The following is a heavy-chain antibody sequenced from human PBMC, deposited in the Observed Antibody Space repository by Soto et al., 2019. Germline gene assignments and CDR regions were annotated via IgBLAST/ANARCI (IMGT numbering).Heavy chain of an antibody. V-gene: IGHV3-74*01. CDR3: ARAVRIYAMDV. Sequence: GGSLRLSCVASGFSFSTYWMHWVRQAPGKGLVWVAHINSDGSSANYADSVKGRFTISRDNAENTLYLRMNSLRAEDTAVYYCARAVRIYAMDVWGQGTTVTVSS. CDR1: GFSFSTYW. D-gene: IGHD6-6*01. J-gene: IGHJ6*02. CDR2: INSDGSSA.